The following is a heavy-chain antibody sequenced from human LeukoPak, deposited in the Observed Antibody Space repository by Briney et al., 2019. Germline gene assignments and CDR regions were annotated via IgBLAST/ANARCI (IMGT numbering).Heavy chain of an antibody. CDR3: VSGWFDY. J-gene: IGHJ4*02. V-gene: IGHV4-34*01. CDR2: INHSGST. Sequence: SETLSLTCAVYGGSFSGYYWSWIRQPPGKGLEWIGEINHSGSTNYNPSLKSRVTISVDTSKNQFSLKLSSVTAADTAVYYCVSGWFDYWGQGTLVTVSS. CDR1: GGSFSGYY.